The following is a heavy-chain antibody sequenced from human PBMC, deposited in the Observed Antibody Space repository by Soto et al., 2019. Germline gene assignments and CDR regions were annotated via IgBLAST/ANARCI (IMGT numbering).Heavy chain of an antibody. CDR2: IRTNVFGATT. Sequence: EVQLVESGGGLEQPGRSLRLACTASGFTFGDYGVSWIRQAPGKGLEWVGFIRTNVFGATTKYAASVKDRFIISRDDSKGIAYLQMNSLRTEDTAVYYCGRGGAGDVSDFWGQGTLVTVSS. CDR1: GFTFGDYG. J-gene: IGHJ4*02. V-gene: IGHV3-49*03. D-gene: IGHD3-16*02. CDR3: GRGGAGDVSDF.